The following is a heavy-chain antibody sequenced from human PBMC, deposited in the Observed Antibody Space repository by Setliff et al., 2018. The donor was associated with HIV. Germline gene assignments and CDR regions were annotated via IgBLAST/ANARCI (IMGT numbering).Heavy chain of an antibody. J-gene: IGHJ6*02. CDR3: AREDYYYYGMDV. V-gene: IGHV4-34*01. Sequence: SETLSLTCAVYGGSFSGYYWSWIRQPPGKGLEWIGEINHSGNTNYNPSLKSRVTISVDTSKNQFSLKLSSVTAADTAVYYCAREDYYYYGMDVWGQGTTVTVSS. CDR2: INHSGNT. CDR1: GGSFSGYY.